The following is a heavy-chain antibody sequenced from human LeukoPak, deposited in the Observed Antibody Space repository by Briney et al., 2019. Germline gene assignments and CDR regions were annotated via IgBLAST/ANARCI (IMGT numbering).Heavy chain of an antibody. CDR3: AKGVKVPLLRYFSYYMDV. J-gene: IGHJ6*03. V-gene: IGHV3-30*02. Sequence: GGSLRLSCAASGFTFSSYGMHWVRQAPGKGLEWVAFMRYDGSNRNCADSVKGRFTISRDNSKNTLYLQMNSLRAEDTAVYYCAKGVKVPLLRYFSYYMDVWGKGTTVTISS. CDR2: MRYDGSNR. D-gene: IGHD3-9*01. CDR1: GFTFSSYG.